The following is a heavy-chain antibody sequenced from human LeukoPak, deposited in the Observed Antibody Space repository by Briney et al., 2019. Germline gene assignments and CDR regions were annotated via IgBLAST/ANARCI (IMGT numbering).Heavy chain of an antibody. CDR2: INWNSDNI. Sequence: PGGSLRLSCVASGFTFDDYAMHWVRQVPGKGLEWVSGINWNSDNIGYANSVKGRFTISRDNSKNTLYLQMNSLRAEDTAVYYCARDFSVDYWGQGTLVTVSS. J-gene: IGHJ4*02. V-gene: IGHV3-9*01. CDR3: ARDFSVDY. CDR1: GFTFDDYA.